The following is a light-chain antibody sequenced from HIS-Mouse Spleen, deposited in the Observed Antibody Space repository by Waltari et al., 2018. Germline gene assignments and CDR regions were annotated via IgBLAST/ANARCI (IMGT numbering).Light chain of an antibody. CDR1: SSDVGGYNY. J-gene: IGLJ2*01. Sequence: QSALTQPRSVSGSPGQSVTISCTGTSSDVGGYNYVSWYQQHPGKAPKLMIYDVSKRPAVVPDRLSGSKSGSTASLTISGLQAEDEADYYCCSYAGSYTVVFGGGTKLTVL. V-gene: IGLV2-11*01. CDR3: CSYAGSYTVV. CDR2: DVS.